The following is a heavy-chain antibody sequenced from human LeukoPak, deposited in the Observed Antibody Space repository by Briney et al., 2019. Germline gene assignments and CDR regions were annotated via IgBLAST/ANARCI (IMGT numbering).Heavy chain of an antibody. Sequence: EASVKVSCKASGYTFTSYYMHWVRQAPGRGLEWMGIINPSGGSTSYAQKFQGRVTMTRDMSTSTVYMELSSLRSEDTAVYYCARDLRSSSWTKKGYYYMDVWGKGTTVTVSS. V-gene: IGHV1-46*01. CDR3: ARDLRSSSWTKKGYYYMDV. CDR2: INPSGGST. J-gene: IGHJ6*03. D-gene: IGHD6-13*01. CDR1: GYTFTSYY.